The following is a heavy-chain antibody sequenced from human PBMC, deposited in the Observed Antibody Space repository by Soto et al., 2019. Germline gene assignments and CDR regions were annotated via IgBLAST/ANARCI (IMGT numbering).Heavy chain of an antibody. D-gene: IGHD6-13*01. CDR2: FDPEDGET. CDR1: GYTLTELS. CDR3: ATRYYSSSWYQDAFDI. J-gene: IGHJ3*02. Sequence: ASVKVSCKVSGYTLTELSMHWVRQAPGKGLEWKGGFDPEDGETIYAQKFQGRVTMTEDTSTDTAYMELSSLRSEDTAVYYCATRYYSSSWYQDAFDIWGQGTMVTVSS. V-gene: IGHV1-24*01.